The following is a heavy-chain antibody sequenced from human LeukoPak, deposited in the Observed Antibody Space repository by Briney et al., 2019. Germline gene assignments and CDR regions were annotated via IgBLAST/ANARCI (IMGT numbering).Heavy chain of an antibody. CDR3: ARCPPWYYDFWSGYQTDAFDI. J-gene: IGHJ3*02. CDR1: GVSISSGGYY. D-gene: IGHD3-3*01. CDR2: IYYSGST. Sequence: SETLSLTCTVSGVSISSGGYYWSWIRQHPGKGLEWIGYIYYSGSTYYNPSLKSRVTISVDTSKNQFSLKLSSVTAADTAVYYCARCPPWYYDFWSGYQTDAFDIWGQGTMVTVSS. V-gene: IGHV4-31*03.